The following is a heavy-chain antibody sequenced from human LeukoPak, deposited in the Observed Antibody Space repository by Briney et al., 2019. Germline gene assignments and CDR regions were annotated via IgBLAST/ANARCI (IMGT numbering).Heavy chain of an antibody. CDR3: ARMLCSSTSCYRVSWFDP. Sequence: SDTLSLTCAVSGYSISSSNWWGWIRQPPGKGLEWIGYIYYSGSTYYNPSLKSRVTMSVDTSKNQFSLKLSSVTAVDTAVYYCARMLCSSTSCYRVSWFDPWGQGTLVTASS. CDR1: GYSISSSNW. V-gene: IGHV4-28*01. J-gene: IGHJ5*02. CDR2: IYYSGST. D-gene: IGHD2-2*01.